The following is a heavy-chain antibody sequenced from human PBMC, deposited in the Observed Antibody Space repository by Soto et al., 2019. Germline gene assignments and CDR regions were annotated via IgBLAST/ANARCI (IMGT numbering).Heavy chain of an antibody. Sequence: GXSVKVSCEASGYTFSSYAMHWVRQAPVQRLEWMGWINAGYGNTKSSQKFQDRVTISRDTSASTAYMELTSLRSEDTAVYYCARDTGDGTFDFWGQGTLVTVSS. CDR3: ARDTGDGTFDF. D-gene: IGHD7-27*01. V-gene: IGHV1-3*01. J-gene: IGHJ4*02. CDR1: GYTFSSYA. CDR2: INAGYGNT.